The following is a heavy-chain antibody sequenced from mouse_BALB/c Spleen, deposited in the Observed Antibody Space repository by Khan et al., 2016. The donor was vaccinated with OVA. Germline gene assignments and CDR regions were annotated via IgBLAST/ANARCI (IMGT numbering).Heavy chain of an antibody. V-gene: IGHV14-3*02. CDR1: GFNIKDTY. J-gene: IGHJ1*01. CDR3: ANWDWYVDV. Sequence: EVQLLETGAELVKPGASVKLSCTASGFNIKDTYMHWVKQRPEQGLEWIGRIDPANGNTKYDPKFQGKATITADTSSNTAYLQLSSLTSEDTAVYYCANWDWYVDVWGAGTTVTVSS. D-gene: IGHD4-1*01. CDR2: IDPANGNT.